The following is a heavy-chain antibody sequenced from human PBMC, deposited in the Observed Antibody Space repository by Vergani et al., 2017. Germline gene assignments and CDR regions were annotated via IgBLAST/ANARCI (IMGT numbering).Heavy chain of an antibody. D-gene: IGHD3-9*01. CDR2: IYTSGST. J-gene: IGHJ5*02. CDR1: GGSISSYY. V-gene: IGHV4-4*07. CDR3: ARVRPGGLTGFWFDP. Sequence: QVQLQESGPGLVKPSETLSLTCTVSGGSISSYYWSWIRQPAGKGLEWIGRIYTSGSTNYNPSLKSRVTMSVDTAKNQFSLKLSSVTAADTAVYYRARVRPGGLTGFWFDPWGQGTLVTVSS.